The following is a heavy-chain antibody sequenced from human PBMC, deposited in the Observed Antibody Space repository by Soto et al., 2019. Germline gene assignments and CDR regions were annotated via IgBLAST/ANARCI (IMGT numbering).Heavy chain of an antibody. J-gene: IGHJ6*03. D-gene: IGHD3-9*01. CDR1: GYTFTSYA. CDR3: ASGGDILTGSPPGRYYYYMDV. Sequence: QVQLVQSGAEVKKPGASVKVSCKASGYTFTSYAMHWVRQAPGQRLEWMGWINAGNGNTKYSQKFQGRVTITRDTSVSTAYMELRSLRCEDTAVYYCASGGDILTGSPPGRYYYYMDVWGKGTTVSVSS. V-gene: IGHV1-3*01. CDR2: INAGNGNT.